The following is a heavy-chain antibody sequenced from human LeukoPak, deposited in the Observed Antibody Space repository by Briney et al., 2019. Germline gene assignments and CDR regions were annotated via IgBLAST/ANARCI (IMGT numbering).Heavy chain of an antibody. D-gene: IGHD4-17*01. CDR2: ISAYNGNT. CDR1: GYTFTSYG. V-gene: IGHV1-18*01. Sequence: ATVKVSCKASGYTFTSYGISWVRQAPGQGLEWMGWISAYNGNTNYAQKLQGRVTMTTDTSTSTAYMELRSLRSDDTAVYYCASHDYGDFAFEYWGQGTLVTVSS. CDR3: ASHDYGDFAFEY. J-gene: IGHJ4*02.